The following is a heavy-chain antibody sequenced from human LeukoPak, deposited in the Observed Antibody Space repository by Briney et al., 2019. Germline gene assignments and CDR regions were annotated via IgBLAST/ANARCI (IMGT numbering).Heavy chain of an antibody. CDR1: GGSISSYY. V-gene: IGHV4-59*01. CDR3: ARAPGGGWYNWFDP. D-gene: IGHD6-19*01. J-gene: IGHJ5*02. CDR2: IYYSGST. Sequence: SETLSLTCNVSGGSISSYYWSWIRQPPGKGLEWIGYIYYSGSTNYNPSLKSRVTVSVDTSKNQFSLKLSSVTAADTAMYYCARAPGGGWYNWFDPWGQGALVTVSS.